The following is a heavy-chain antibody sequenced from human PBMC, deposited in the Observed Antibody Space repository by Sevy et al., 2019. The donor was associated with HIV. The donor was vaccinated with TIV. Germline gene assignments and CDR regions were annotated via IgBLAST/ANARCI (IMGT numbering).Heavy chain of an antibody. Sequence: GGSLRLSCAASGFTFDTYSMNWVRQAPGKGLEWVSFISGSSSYIYYADSVKGRFTVSRDNAKNSLYLQMNRVRAEDTAVYYCAKRLVSWDGMDVWGQGTTVTVSS. V-gene: IGHV3-21*01. CDR2: ISGSSSYI. CDR1: GFTFDTYS. CDR3: AKRLVSWDGMDV. D-gene: IGHD1-26*01. J-gene: IGHJ6*02.